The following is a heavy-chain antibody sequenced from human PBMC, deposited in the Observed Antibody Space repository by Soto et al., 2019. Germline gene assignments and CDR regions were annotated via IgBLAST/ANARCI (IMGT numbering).Heavy chain of an antibody. CDR3: EKDLLGRVVVVAERGAFDY. CDR2: LSGSGGST. CDR1: GFTFSSYA. Sequence: EVQLLESGGGLVQPGGSLRLSCAASGFTFSSYAMSWVRQAPGKGLECVSALSGSGGSTYYADSVKGRFTISRDNSKNTLYLQMNSLRAEDTAVYYCEKDLLGRVVVVAERGAFDYWGQGTLVTVS. V-gene: IGHV3-23*01. D-gene: IGHD2-15*01. J-gene: IGHJ4*02.